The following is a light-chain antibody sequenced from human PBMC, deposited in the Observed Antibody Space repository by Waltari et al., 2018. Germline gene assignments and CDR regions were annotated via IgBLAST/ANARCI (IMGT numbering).Light chain of an antibody. J-gene: IGKJ4*01. CDR2: DAS. V-gene: IGKV1-33*01. CDR3: QQYDNLVLT. CDR1: QDISNY. Sequence: DIQMTQSPSSLPASVGDRVTITCQASQDISNYLNWDQQKPGKAPKLLIYDASNLETGVPSRFSGSGTGTDFTFTISSLQPEDIATYYCQQYDNLVLTFGGGTKVEIK.